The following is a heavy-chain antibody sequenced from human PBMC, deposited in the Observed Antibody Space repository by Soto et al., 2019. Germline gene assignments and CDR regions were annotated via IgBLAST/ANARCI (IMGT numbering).Heavy chain of an antibody. D-gene: IGHD2-15*01. CDR3: AREVVAATPRQSNWFDP. Sequence: GGSLRLSCAASGFTFSSYWMSWVRQAPGKGLEWVANIKQDGSEKYYVDSVKGRFTISRDNAKNSLYLQMNSLRAEDTAVYYCAREVVAATPRQSNWFDPWGQGTLVTVSS. CDR1: GFTFSSYW. J-gene: IGHJ5*02. V-gene: IGHV3-7*01. CDR2: IKQDGSEK.